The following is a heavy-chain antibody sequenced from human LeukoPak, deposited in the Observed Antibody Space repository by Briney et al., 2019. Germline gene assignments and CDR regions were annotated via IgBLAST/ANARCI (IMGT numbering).Heavy chain of an antibody. V-gene: IGHV1-2*02. CDR3: ARDFGSGSYDWFDP. D-gene: IGHD3-10*01. CDR1: GYTFGGNY. Sequence: ASVTVSFKASGYTFGGNYMHWVRQAPGQGPEWLGWVNPNGGGTNYAQKFQGRVSMTTDTSINTAYMELSGLTSDDTAVYFCARDFGSGSYDWFDPWGQGTLVTVSS. CDR2: VNPNGGGT. J-gene: IGHJ5*02.